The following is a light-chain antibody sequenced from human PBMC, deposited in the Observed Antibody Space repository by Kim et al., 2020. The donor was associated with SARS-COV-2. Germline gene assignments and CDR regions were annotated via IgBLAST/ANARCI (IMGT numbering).Light chain of an antibody. CDR2: DAY. V-gene: IGKV3-11*01. CDR3: QKRSKWNWKPL. Sequence: TGKRASVSLRGSQSYSTDSAGYKQQLGQAPRRLIHDAYTRANAIPAMFSGSGSGTDLTTTLTSLGPEDFAVYYCQKRSKWNWKPLFGGGTKVDIK. CDR1: QSYSTD. J-gene: IGKJ4*01.